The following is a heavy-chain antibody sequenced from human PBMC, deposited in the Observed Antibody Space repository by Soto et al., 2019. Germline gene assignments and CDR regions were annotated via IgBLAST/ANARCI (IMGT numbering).Heavy chain of an antibody. CDR2: IIPIIGTA. J-gene: IGHJ5*02. D-gene: IGHD3-22*01. V-gene: IGHV1-69*14. CDR3: AEIVLGRAEEFYEGCWFDP. CDR1: GGTFSSYA. Sequence: QVQLVQSGAEVKKPGSSVKVSCKASGGTFSSYAISWVRQAPGQGLEWMGGIIPIIGTANYEQKLQGRVTITADKSTRTVYMELSSLRSEDMYVYYSAEIVLGRAEEFYEGCWFDPWGQGILVAFSS.